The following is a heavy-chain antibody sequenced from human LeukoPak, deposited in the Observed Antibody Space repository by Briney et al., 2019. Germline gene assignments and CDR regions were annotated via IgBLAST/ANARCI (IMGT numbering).Heavy chain of an antibody. CDR3: AKPTRGSGGSFLIDY. Sequence: GRSLRLSCAASGFSFSSYGKHWVRQTPGKGREWVAVIWNDGSRKYYVDSVKGRFTISRDKTKNTLYLQMDSLRGDDTAVYYCAKPTRGSGGSFLIDYWGQGTLVTVSS. CDR2: IWNDGSRK. J-gene: IGHJ4*02. D-gene: IGHD2-15*01. CDR1: GFSFSSYG. V-gene: IGHV3-33*03.